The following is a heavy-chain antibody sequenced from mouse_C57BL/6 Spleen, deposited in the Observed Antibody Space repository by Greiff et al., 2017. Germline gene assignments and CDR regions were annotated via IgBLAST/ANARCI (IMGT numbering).Heavy chain of an antibody. CDR2: IDPDSGGT. CDR3: SRGNYCGREMDY. J-gene: IGHJ4*01. D-gene: IGHD1-1*01. Sequence: QVQLQQPGAELVKPGASVKLSCKASGYTFTSYWMPWVKQRPGRGLEWIGRIDPDSGGTKYNEKFKSKATLTVDKPASTAYLQLSSLTSEDSAVYNCSRGNYCGREMDYWGQGTSVTASS. CDR1: GYTFTSYW. V-gene: IGHV1-72*01.